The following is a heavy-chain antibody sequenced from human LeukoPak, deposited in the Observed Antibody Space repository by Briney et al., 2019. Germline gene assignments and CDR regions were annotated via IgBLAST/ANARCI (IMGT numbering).Heavy chain of an antibody. CDR3: ARERDTWSNHAKIRYDI. CDR2: IFGSASS. V-gene: IGHV4-59*01. J-gene: IGHJ3*02. CDR1: AGSISAYY. Sequence: SETLSLTCTVSAGSISAYYRSWIRQPPGKGLEWNGWIFGSASSNDIPSLKSRLTRSVDTSKIQFSLKLTSATAADTAVYYCARERDTWSNHAKIRYDIWGQGTMVTVSS. D-gene: IGHD3-16*02.